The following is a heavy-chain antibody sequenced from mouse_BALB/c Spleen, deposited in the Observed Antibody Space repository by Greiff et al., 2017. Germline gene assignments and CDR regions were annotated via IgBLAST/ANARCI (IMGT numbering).Heavy chain of an antibody. CDR3: ARWSSSLAWFAY. D-gene: IGHD1-1*01. CDR1: GYTFTSYW. Sequence: QVQLKESGAELAKPGASVKMSCKASGYTFTSYWMHWVKQRPGQGLEWIGYINPSTGYTEYNQKFKDKATLTADKSSSTAYMQLSSLTSEDSAVYYYARWSSSLAWFAYWGEGTLVTVSA. J-gene: IGHJ3*01. CDR2: INPSTGYT. V-gene: IGHV1-7*01.